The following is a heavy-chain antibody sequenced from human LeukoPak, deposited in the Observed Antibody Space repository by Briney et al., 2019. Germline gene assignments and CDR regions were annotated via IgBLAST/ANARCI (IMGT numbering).Heavy chain of an antibody. V-gene: IGHV1-46*01. J-gene: IGHJ4*02. CDR3: ARDLALGSSWYYYFDY. CDR2: INPSGSST. CDR1: GYGFTSHY. Sequence: GASVKVSCKASGYGFTSHYMHWVRQAPGQGLEWMGLINPSGSSTLYAQKFQGRVTMTRDTSTSTVYMELSSLRSEDTAVYYCARDLALGSSWYYYFDYWGQGTLVTVSS. D-gene: IGHD6-13*01.